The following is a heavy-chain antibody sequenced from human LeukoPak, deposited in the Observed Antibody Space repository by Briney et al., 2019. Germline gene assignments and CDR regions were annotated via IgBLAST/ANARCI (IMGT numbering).Heavy chain of an antibody. CDR3: ARDPTVYYYDSSGYYYYFDY. D-gene: IGHD3-22*01. CDR1: GYTFTSYG. J-gene: IGHJ4*02. CDR2: ISAYNGNT. Sequence: ASVKVSCKASGYTFTSYGISWVRQAPGQGLEWMGWISAYNGNTNYAQKLQGRVTMTTDTSTSTAYMELRSLRSDDTAVYYCARDPTVYYYDSSGYYYYFDYWGQGTLVTVSP. V-gene: IGHV1-18*01.